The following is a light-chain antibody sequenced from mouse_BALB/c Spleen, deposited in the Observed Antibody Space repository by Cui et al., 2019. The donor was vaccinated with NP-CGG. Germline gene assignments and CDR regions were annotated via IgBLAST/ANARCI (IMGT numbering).Light chain of an antibody. V-gene: IGLV1*01. CDR2: GTN. CDR3: ALWYSNQWG. J-gene: IGLJ1*01. Sequence: QAVVTQESALTTSPGETVTLTCRSSTGAVTTSNYANWVQEKPDHLFTGLIGGTNNRAPGVPARFSGSLIGDKAALTITGAQTEDEAIYFCALWYSNQWGFGGGTKLTVL. CDR1: TGAVTTSNY.